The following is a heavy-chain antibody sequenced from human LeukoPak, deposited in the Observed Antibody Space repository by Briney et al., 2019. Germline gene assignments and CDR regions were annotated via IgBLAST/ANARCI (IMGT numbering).Heavy chain of an antibody. V-gene: IGHV1-69*04. CDR2: IIPILGIA. CDR3: ARTPPGGYSGPGAYFDY. CDR1: GGTFSSYA. J-gene: IGHJ4*02. D-gene: IGHD5-12*01. Sequence: GASVKVSCKASGGTFSSYAISWVRQAPGQGLEWMGRIIPILGIANYAQKFQGRVTITTDESTSTAYMELSSLRSEDTAVYYCARTPPGGYSGPGAYFDYWGQGTLVTVSS.